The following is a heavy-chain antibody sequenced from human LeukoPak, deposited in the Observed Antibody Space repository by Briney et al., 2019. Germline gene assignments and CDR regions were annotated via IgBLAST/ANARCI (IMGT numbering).Heavy chain of an antibody. CDR2: ITGSGSST. J-gene: IGHJ3*02. Sequence: QPGGSLRLSCAASGFTFNIYAMSWVRQAPGKGVEWVSDITGSGSSTNYADSVKGLFTISRDNSKNTLYVQINSLRAEDTAVYYCAKEGYYYDTSGDYYGRGFEIWGQGTMVTVSS. V-gene: IGHV3-23*01. CDR1: GFTFNIYA. D-gene: IGHD3-22*01. CDR3: AKEGYYYDTSGDYYGRGFEI.